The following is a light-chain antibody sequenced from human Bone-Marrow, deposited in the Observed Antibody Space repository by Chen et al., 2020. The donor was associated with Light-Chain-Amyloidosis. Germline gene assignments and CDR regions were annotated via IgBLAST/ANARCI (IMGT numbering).Light chain of an antibody. CDR2: RDT. Sequence: SYELTQPPSVSVSPGQTARINCSGDDLPTKYAYWYQQKPGQAPVLVIHRDTERPSGISERFSGYSSGKTATLTISGVQAEDEADYHCQSADSSGTYEVIFGGGTKLTVL. V-gene: IGLV3-25*03. J-gene: IGLJ2*01. CDR1: DLPTKY. CDR3: QSADSSGTYEVI.